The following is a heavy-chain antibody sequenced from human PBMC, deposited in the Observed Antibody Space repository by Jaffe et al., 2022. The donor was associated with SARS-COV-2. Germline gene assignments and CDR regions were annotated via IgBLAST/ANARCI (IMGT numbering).Heavy chain of an antibody. V-gene: IGHV3-7*03. Sequence: DVQVVESGGGLVQPGGSLRLSCAASGFTFSSYWMTWVRQAPGKGLQWVAIVYPDGRETYYVDSLRGRFTISRDNAKRSLYLQMNSLRSDDTALYYCAGTYQWHGIGAFEMWGQGTMVTVSS. D-gene: IGHD3-16*02. CDR1: GFTFSSYW. CDR3: AGTYQWHGIGAFEM. CDR2: VYPDGRET. J-gene: IGHJ3*02.